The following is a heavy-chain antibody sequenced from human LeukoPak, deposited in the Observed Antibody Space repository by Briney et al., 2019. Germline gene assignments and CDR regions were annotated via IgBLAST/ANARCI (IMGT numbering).Heavy chain of an antibody. D-gene: IGHD6-19*01. CDR3: ARAEPKVAAFDY. Sequence: WMGWINPNSGGTNYAQKFQGRVTMTRDTSISTAYMELSRLRSDDTAVYYCARAEPKVAAFDYWGQGTLVTVSS. V-gene: IGHV1-2*02. J-gene: IGHJ4*02. CDR2: INPNSGGT.